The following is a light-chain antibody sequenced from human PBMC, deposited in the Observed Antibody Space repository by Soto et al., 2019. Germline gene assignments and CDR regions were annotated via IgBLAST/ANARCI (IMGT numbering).Light chain of an antibody. V-gene: IGKV3-20*01. Sequence: EIVLTQSPGTLSLSPGARATLSCRASQSVSSSYLAWYQQKPGQAPRLLIYGASSSTTGIPDRFSGSGSGRDCSLTIRRLEHEDFGGYYCQQYGSSTPYTVGQGTQLE. CDR3: QQYGSSTPYT. CDR2: GAS. J-gene: IGKJ2*01. CDR1: QSVSSSY.